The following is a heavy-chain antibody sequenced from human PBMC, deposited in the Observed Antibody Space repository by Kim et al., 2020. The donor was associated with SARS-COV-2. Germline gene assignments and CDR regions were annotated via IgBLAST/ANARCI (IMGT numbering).Heavy chain of an antibody. J-gene: IGHJ4*02. CDR2: ISARDGNT. Sequence: ASVKVSCKASGYIFSTYCFSWVRQAPGQGLEWLGWISARDGNTKYAQKVQGRVTMTTDTSTNTAYMELWSLRSDDTAMYYCARGAYGDVSFDYWGQGTLVTVSS. CDR1: GYIFSTYC. CDR3: ARGAYGDVSFDY. V-gene: IGHV1-18*04. D-gene: IGHD4-17*01.